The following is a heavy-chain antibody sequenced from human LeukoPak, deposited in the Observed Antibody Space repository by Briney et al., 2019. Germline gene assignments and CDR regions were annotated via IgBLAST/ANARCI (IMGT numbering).Heavy chain of an antibody. V-gene: IGHV4-39*07. Sequence: SETLSLTCTVSGGSISSSSYYWGWIRQPPGKGLEWIGSIYYSGSTYYNPSLKSRVTISIDTSKNQFSLKLSSVTAADTAVYYCARKGLQYTLHYFDYWGQGTLVTVSS. D-gene: IGHD4-11*01. J-gene: IGHJ4*02. CDR2: IYYSGST. CDR1: GGSISSSSYY. CDR3: ARKGLQYTLHYFDY.